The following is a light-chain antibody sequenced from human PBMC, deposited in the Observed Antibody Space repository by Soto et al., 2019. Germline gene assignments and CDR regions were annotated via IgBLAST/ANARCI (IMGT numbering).Light chain of an antibody. CDR1: QSVSSSY. CDR2: GAS. J-gene: IGKJ3*01. CDR3: QQYGSSPPYT. Sequence: EIVLTQSPGTLSLSPGERATLSCRASQSVSSSYLAWYQQKPGQAPRLLIYGASSRATGIPDRFSGSGSGTDFTITISRLEPEDFAVYYCQQYGSSPPYTFGPGNKVDIK. V-gene: IGKV3-20*01.